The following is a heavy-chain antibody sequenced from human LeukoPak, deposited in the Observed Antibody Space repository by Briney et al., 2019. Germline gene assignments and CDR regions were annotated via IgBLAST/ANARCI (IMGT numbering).Heavy chain of an antibody. J-gene: IGHJ3*02. D-gene: IGHD2-8*01. CDR1: GFTFSSYA. CDR2: IKQDGSEE. CDR3: ARDFVWDAFDI. V-gene: IGHV3-7*05. Sequence: GESLRLSCAASGFTFSSYAMAWVRQAPGKGLEWVANIKQDGSEEVYVDSVKGRFTISRDNAKNSLFLQMNTLRAEDTAVYYCARDFVWDAFDIWGQGTMVTVSS.